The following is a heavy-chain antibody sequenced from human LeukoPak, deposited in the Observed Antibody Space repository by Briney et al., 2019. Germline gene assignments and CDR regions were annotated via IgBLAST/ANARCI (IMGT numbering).Heavy chain of an antibody. CDR3: TRGNWNRSGWYYYDY. D-gene: IGHD6-19*01. CDR1: NSDFPNNA. V-gene: IGHV1-3*01. Sequence: ASDPVSYQAPNSDFPNNAANWAGPAPKHSPEWPAPINDGNCDSNNSQKFRGRITVTTDTSASTTYMELSSLTSEDTAVYYCTRGNWNRSGWYYYDYWGQGTLVTVSS. CDR2: INDGNCDS. J-gene: IGHJ4*02.